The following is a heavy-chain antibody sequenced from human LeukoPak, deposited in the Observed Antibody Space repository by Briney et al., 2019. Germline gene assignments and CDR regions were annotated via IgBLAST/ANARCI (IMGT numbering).Heavy chain of an antibody. CDR2: ISSSGRPI. J-gene: IGHJ5*02. Sequence: GGSLRLSCAASGFTFSTYSMNWVCQAPGKGLEWISYISSSGRPIYYADSVKGRFTISRDNAKNSLYLQMNSLRDEDTAVYYCARVRSDRGYTGYDYSWGQGTLVTVSS. V-gene: IGHV3-48*02. CDR1: GFTFSTYS. CDR3: ARVRSDRGYTGYDYS. D-gene: IGHD5-12*01.